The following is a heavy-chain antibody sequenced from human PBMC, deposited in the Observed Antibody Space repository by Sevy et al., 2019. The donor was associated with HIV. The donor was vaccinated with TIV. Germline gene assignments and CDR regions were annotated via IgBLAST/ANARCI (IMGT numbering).Heavy chain of an antibody. Sequence: SETLSLTCAVYGGSFSGYYWSWIRQPPGKGLEWIGEINHSGSTNYNPSLKSRVTISADTSKNQFSLKLSSVTAADTAVYYCARAGQTMIRPYYFDYWGQGTLVTVSS. CDR2: INHSGST. D-gene: IGHD3-22*01. J-gene: IGHJ4*02. CDR1: GGSFSGYY. CDR3: ARAGQTMIRPYYFDY. V-gene: IGHV4-34*01.